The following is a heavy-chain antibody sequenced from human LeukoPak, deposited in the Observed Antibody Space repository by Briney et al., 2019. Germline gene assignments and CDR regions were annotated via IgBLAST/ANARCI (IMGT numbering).Heavy chain of an antibody. D-gene: IGHD3-22*01. CDR3: ARAPSEIGGYYPEYFRH. J-gene: IGHJ1*01. Sequence: GGSLRLSCAASGFTFSSYWMHWVRQAPGKGLVWVSRIKSDGSTNYPDSVKGRFTISRDNAKNTLSLQMNSLRAEDTGVYYCARAPSEIGGYYPEYFRHWGQGTLVTVSS. CDR2: IKSDGST. CDR1: GFTFSSYW. V-gene: IGHV3-74*01.